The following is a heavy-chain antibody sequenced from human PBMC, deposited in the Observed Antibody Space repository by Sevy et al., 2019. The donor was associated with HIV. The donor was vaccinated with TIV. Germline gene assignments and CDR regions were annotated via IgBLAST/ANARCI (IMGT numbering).Heavy chain of an antibody. CDR3: ARAGVCGGDCYYDY. J-gene: IGHJ4*02. V-gene: IGHV3-33*01. Sequence: QAGGSLRLSCAASGFTFSSYGMHWVRQAPGKGLEWVAVIWYDGSNKYYADSVKGRFTISRDNSKNTLYLQMNSLRAEDTAVYYCARAGVCGGDCYYDYWGQGTLVTVSS. D-gene: IGHD2-21*02. CDR1: GFTFSSYG. CDR2: IWYDGSNK.